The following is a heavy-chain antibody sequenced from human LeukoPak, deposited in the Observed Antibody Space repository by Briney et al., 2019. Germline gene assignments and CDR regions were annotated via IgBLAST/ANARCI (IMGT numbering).Heavy chain of an antibody. D-gene: IGHD6-13*01. CDR1: GGSFSGYY. V-gene: IGHV4-34*01. J-gene: IGHJ4*02. CDR3: AREGPGSSCAY. Sequence: SETLSLTCAVYGGSFSGYYWSWIRQPPGKGLEWIGEINHSGSTNYNPSLKSRVTISVDTSKNQFSLKLSSVTAADTAVYYCAREGPGSSCAYWGQGTLVTVSS. CDR2: INHSGST.